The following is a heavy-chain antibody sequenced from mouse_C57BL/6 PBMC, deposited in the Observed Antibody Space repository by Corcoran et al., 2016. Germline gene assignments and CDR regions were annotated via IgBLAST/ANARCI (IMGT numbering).Heavy chain of an antibody. CDR2: INPNNGGT. CDR3: ATGRNYAMDY. CDR1: GYTFTDYY. V-gene: IGHV1-26*01. Sequence: EVQLQQSGPELVKPGASVKISCKASGYTFTDYYMNWVKQSHGKSLEWIGDINPNNGGTSYNQKFKGKATLTVDKSYSTAYMELRSLTSEDSAVYYCATGRNYAMDYWGQGTSVTVSS. J-gene: IGHJ4*01.